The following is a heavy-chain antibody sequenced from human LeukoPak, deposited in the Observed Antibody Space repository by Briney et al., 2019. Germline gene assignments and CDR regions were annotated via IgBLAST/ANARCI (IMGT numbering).Heavy chain of an antibody. Sequence: GGSLRLSCAASGFTIRGFWMHWVRQTPGEGLVWVSRIDNDGDSPTYADSVKGRFTTSRDNAKNTVYLQMNSLIAEDTGVYYCVRDRPHNWFDPWGHGTPVIVSS. J-gene: IGHJ5*02. V-gene: IGHV3-74*01. CDR1: GFTIRGFW. CDR3: VRDRPHNWFDP. CDR2: IDNDGDSP.